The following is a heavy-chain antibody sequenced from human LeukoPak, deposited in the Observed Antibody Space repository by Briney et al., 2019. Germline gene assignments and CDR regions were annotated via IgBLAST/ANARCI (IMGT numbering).Heavy chain of an antibody. V-gene: IGHV3-23*01. Sequence: PGGSLRLSCAASGFTFSSYTKSWVRQAPGKGLEWVSAISGSGGSTYYADSVKGRFTISRDNSKNTLYLQMNSLRAEDTAVYYCAKDGDYYDSSGYPEYFQHWGQGTLVTVSS. CDR3: AKDGDYYDSSGYPEYFQH. CDR1: GFTFSSYT. CDR2: ISGSGGST. J-gene: IGHJ1*01. D-gene: IGHD3-22*01.